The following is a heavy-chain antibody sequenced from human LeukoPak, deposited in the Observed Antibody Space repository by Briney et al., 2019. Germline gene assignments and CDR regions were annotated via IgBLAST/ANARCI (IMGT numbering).Heavy chain of an antibody. CDR2: IYYSGST. D-gene: IGHD3-22*01. V-gene: IGHV4-39*07. J-gene: IGHJ5*02. CDR3: AREFTMIVVNWFDP. CDR1: GGSISSSSYY. Sequence: SETLSLTCTVSGGSISSSSYYWGWIRQPPGKGLEWIGSIYYSGSTYYNPSLKSRVTISVDTSKNQFSLKLSSVTAADTAVYYCAREFTMIVVNWFDPWGQGTLVTVSS.